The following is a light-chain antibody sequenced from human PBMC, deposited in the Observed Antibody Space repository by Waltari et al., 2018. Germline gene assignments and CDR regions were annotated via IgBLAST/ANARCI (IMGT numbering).Light chain of an antibody. V-gene: IGLV3-21*04. CDR3: QVWDGATDQVV. CDR2: SDS. J-gene: IGLJ2*01. Sequence: SYVLTQPPSESVAPGEAARITCGGGRIGSNSVHWYQQKPGQAPTLVIYSDSDRPAGIPERFSGYNSGNTATLTITRVEAGDEAEYYCQVWDGATDQVVFGGGTELTVL. CDR1: RIGSNS.